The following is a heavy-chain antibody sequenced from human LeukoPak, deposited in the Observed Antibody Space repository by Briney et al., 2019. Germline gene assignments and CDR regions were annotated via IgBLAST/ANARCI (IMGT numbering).Heavy chain of an antibody. D-gene: IGHD2-15*01. Sequence: GGSLRLSCAASGFTFSSYEMNWVRQAPGKGLEWVSYISSSGSTIYYADSVKGRFTISRDNAKNSLYLQMNSLRAEDTAVYYCARTISSHDSGAYDYWGQGTLVTVSS. CDR3: ARTISSHDSGAYDY. V-gene: IGHV3-48*03. CDR1: GFTFSSYE. CDR2: ISSSGSTI. J-gene: IGHJ4*02.